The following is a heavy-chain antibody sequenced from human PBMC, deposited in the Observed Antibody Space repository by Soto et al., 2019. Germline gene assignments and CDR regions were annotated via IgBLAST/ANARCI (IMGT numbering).Heavy chain of an antibody. CDR2: ISGSGGST. Sequence: GGSLRLSCAASGFTFSSYAISWLRQAPGKGLEWVSGISGSGGSTYYADSVKGRFTISRDNSKNTQYLQMDSLRAEDTALYYCARSGVIVTRNGLDYWGQGTLVTVSS. CDR1: GFTFSSYA. J-gene: IGHJ4*02. CDR3: ARSGVIVTRNGLDY. D-gene: IGHD3-22*01. V-gene: IGHV3-23*01.